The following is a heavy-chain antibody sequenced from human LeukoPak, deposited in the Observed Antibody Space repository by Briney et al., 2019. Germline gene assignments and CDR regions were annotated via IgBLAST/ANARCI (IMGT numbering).Heavy chain of an antibody. CDR1: GFTFSGYS. CDR3: ARDERDGYNFDY. CDR2: ISTRGSTI. Sequence: GGSLRLSCAASGFTFSGYSMNWVRQAPGKGLEWVSYISTRGSTIYYADSVKDRFTISRDNAKNSLYLQMNSLRDEDTAVYYCARDERDGYNFDYWGQGTLVTVSS. V-gene: IGHV3-48*02. D-gene: IGHD5-24*01. J-gene: IGHJ4*02.